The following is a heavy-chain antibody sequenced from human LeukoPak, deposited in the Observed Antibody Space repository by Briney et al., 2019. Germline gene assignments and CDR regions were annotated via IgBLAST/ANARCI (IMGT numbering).Heavy chain of an antibody. Sequence: PGGSLRLSCAASGFIVSSYYTSWVRQAPGKGLEWVSVIYSGGSTYYADSVKGRFTISRDSSKNTLYLQMNTLRAEDTAVYYCARDLTGNAFDIWGQGTMVTVSS. J-gene: IGHJ3*02. CDR1: GFIVSSYY. V-gene: IGHV3-53*01. CDR2: IYSGGST. CDR3: ARDLTGNAFDI. D-gene: IGHD7-27*01.